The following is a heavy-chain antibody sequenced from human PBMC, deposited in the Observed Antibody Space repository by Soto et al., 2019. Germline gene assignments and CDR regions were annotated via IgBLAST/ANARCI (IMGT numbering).Heavy chain of an antibody. V-gene: IGHV3-21*01. Sequence: VQLVEYGGGLVKPGGSLRLSCEGSGFMFSSYNMNWVRQAPGRGLEWVSFISSSSAYKYYEDAVKGRFTISRDNDKNSVYLQMNSLRAEDAGLYYCARSAGYCTDTSCEKGWFDSWGQGTWVTVSS. CDR3: ARSAGYCTDTSCEKGWFDS. J-gene: IGHJ5*01. CDR1: GFMFSSYN. CDR2: ISSSSAYK. D-gene: IGHD2-8*02.